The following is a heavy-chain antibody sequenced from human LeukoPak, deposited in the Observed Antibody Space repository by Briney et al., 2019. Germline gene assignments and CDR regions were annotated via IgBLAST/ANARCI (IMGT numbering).Heavy chain of an antibody. CDR1: GYTFNNYW. CDR3: ARVAADDTTNSRGRVRSFDV. J-gene: IGHJ3*01. Sequence: GESLKISCKGFGYTFNNYWIGWVRQMPGKGLEWMGIIYPDDSDVRYSPSDQGQVTISADKSINTTSLQWSSLKASDTAMYYCARVAADDTTNSRGRVRSFDVWGQGTMVTVSS. CDR2: IYPDDSDV. D-gene: IGHD4-23*01. V-gene: IGHV5-51*01.